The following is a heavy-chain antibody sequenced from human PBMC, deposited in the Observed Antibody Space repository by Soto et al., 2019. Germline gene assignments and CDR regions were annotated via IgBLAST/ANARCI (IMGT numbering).Heavy chain of an antibody. D-gene: IGHD2-2*01. CDR3: ARSQGSSTSLEIYYYYYYGMDV. Sequence: SVKVSCKASGGTFGSYAISWVRQAPGQGPEWMGGIIPITGTANYAQKFQGRVTITADESTSTASMQLSSLRSEDTAVYYCARSQGSSTSLEIYYYYYYGMDVWGQGTTVTVSS. J-gene: IGHJ6*02. CDR1: GGTFGSYA. CDR2: IIPITGTA. V-gene: IGHV1-69*13.